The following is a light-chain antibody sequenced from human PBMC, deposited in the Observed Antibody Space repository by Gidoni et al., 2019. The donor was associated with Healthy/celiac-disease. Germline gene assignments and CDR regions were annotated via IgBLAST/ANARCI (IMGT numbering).Light chain of an antibody. J-gene: IGKJ4*01. Sequence: IVLTPTPLSLPVTPGEPASISCRSRQSLLDSDDGNTYLAWYLQKPGQSPQLLTDTLSFRAGGAAGRCSGGGGGTYFTLKISMVEDDYVGVYYRMQRIEFPLTFXGXTKVEIK. CDR2: TLS. V-gene: IGKV2-40*01. CDR3: MQRIEFPLT. CDR1: QSLLDSDDGNTY.